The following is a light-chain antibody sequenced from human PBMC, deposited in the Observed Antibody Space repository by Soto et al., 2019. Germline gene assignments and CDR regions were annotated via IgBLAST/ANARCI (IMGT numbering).Light chain of an antibody. Sequence: EIVLTQSPGTLSLSPGERATLSCRASQSVSSSYLAWYQQKPGQAPRLLIYGASSRTTGIPDRSSGSGSGTDFTLTISRLEPEDFAVYYGQQYDSSPWTVGQGTKVEIK. CDR3: QQYDSSPWT. CDR1: QSVSSSY. V-gene: IGKV3-20*01. J-gene: IGKJ1*01. CDR2: GAS.